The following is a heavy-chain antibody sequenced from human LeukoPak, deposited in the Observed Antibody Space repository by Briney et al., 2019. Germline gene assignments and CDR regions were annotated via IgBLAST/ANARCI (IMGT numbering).Heavy chain of an antibody. D-gene: IGHD4-23*01. J-gene: IGHJ4*02. V-gene: IGHV3-30*18. CDR2: ISYDGSNK. CDR1: GFTFSSYG. Sequence: GRSLRLSCAASGFTFSSYGMHWVRQAPGKGLEWVAVISYDGSNKYYADSVKGRFTISRDNSKNTLYLQVNSLRAEDTAVYYCAKLSSYGGHGWGQGTLVTVSS. CDR3: AKLSSYGGHG.